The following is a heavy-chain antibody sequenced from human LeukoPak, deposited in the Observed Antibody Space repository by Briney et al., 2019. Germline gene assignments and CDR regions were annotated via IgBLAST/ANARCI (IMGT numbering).Heavy chain of an antibody. J-gene: IGHJ4*02. Sequence: PSETLSLTCSVSDGSINSYYWNWIRRPPGKGLEWIGYIYYNGNTNYSPSLKSRVTISVDTSKNQFSLKLSSVTAADTAVYYCARDYGGVYWGQGTLVTVSS. CDR2: IYYNGNT. CDR3: ARDYGGVY. V-gene: IGHV4-59*01. CDR1: DGSINSYY. D-gene: IGHD4-23*01.